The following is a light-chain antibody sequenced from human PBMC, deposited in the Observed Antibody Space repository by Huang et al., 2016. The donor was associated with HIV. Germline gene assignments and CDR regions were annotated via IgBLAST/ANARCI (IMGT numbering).Light chain of an antibody. CDR3: QQYDNRPPWT. V-gene: IGKV3-15*01. J-gene: IGKJ1*01. CDR2: AVS. CDR1: QSVSSN. Sequence: DILLTQSPATLSVSLGERATLSCRATQSVSSNLAWYQQKIGQAPRLLIYAVSARANGVSSRFSGSGSGTEFTLTISSLKSEDSAVYYCQQYDNRPPWTFGQGTKVEI.